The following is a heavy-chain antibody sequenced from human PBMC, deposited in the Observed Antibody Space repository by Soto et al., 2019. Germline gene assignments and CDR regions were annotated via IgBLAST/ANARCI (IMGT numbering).Heavy chain of an antibody. CDR3: TTDPVSTRNNPPDY. Sequence: EVQLVESGGGLVKPGGSLRLSCAASGFTFSNAWMSWVRQAPGKGLEWVGRIKSKTDGGTTDYAAPVKGRFTISRDDSKNTLYLQMNSLKTEDTAVYYCTTDPVSTRNNPPDYWGQGNLVTVSS. V-gene: IGHV3-15*01. CDR2: IKSKTDGGTT. CDR1: GFTFSNAW. D-gene: IGHD1-1*01. J-gene: IGHJ4*02.